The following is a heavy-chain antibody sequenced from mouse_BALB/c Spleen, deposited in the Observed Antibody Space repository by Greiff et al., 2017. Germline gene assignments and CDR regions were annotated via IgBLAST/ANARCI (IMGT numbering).Heavy chain of an antibody. J-gene: IGHJ4*01. D-gene: IGHD1-1*01. V-gene: IGHV1-5*01. CDR3: TQEKHYCGSVYAMDY. CDR1: GYTFTSYW. CDR2: IYPGNSDT. Sequence: EVQLQQSGTVLVRPGASVKMSCKASGYTFTSYWMHWVKQRPGQGLEWIGAIYPGNSDTSYNQKFKGKAKLTAVTSTSTAYMELSSLTNEDSAVYYCTQEKHYCGSVYAMDYWGQGTSVTVSS.